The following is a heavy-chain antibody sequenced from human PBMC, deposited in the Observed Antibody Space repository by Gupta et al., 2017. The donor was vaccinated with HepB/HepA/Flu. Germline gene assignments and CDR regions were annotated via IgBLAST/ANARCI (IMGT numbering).Heavy chain of an antibody. CDR1: GFTFSNYG. D-gene: IGHD1-26*01. Sequence: QVQVVESGGGAVQPGRSLRLSCVTSGFTFSNYGMHWVRQAPGKGLEWVAVISNDGTIKYYGDAVKGRFTISRDNAKNTLYLQMNSLRVEDTAVYYCAKEQGRVGATPFDYWGLGTLVTVSS. CDR2: ISNDGTIK. J-gene: IGHJ4*02. CDR3: AKEQGRVGATPFDY. V-gene: IGHV3-30*18.